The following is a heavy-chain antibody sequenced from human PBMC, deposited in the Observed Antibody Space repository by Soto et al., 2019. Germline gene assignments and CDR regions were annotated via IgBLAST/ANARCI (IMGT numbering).Heavy chain of an antibody. D-gene: IGHD6-13*01. CDR1: GFTFSSYA. V-gene: IGHV3-23*01. J-gene: IGHJ4*02. Sequence: EVQLLESGGGLVQPGGSLRLSCAASGFTFSSYAMSWVRQAPGKGLEWVSAISGSGGSTYYADSVKGRFTIYRDNSKNTLYLQMNSLRAEDTALYYCATDLSSSWPRRDYWGQGTLVTVSS. CDR3: ATDLSSSWPRRDY. CDR2: ISGSGGST.